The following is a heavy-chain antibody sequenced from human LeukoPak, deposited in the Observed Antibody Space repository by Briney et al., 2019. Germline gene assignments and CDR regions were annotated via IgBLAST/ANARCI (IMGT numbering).Heavy chain of an antibody. CDR3: AKTGDYFDSTDYYRPDAFDI. J-gene: IGHJ3*02. V-gene: IGHV3-23*01. CDR1: GITFRIYA. D-gene: IGHD3-22*01. CDR2: ISGSGSMT. Sequence: PGGSLRLSCAGSGITFRIYAMTWVRQAPGKGLEWVSAISGSGSMTYYADSVKGRFTISRDKSNNTLYLQMNSMRAKDTALYYCAKTGDYFDSTDYYRPDAFDIWGQGTMVTVSS.